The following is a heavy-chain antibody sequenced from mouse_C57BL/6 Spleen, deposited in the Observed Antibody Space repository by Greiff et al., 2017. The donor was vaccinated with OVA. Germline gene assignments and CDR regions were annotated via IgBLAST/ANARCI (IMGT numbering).Heavy chain of an antibody. CDR2: INPGSGGT. J-gene: IGHJ1*03. CDR3: AYYGSWYFDV. Sequence: QVQLQQSGAELVRPGTSVKVSCKASGYAFTNYLIEWVKQRPGQGLEWIGVINPGSGGTNYNEKFKGKATLTADKSSSTAYMQLSSLTSEDSAVYCCAYYGSWYFDVWGTGTTVTVSS. V-gene: IGHV1-54*01. D-gene: IGHD1-1*01. CDR1: GYAFTNYL.